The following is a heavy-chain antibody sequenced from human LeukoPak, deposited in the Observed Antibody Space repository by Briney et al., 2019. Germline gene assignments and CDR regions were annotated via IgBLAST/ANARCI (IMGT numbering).Heavy chain of an antibody. J-gene: IGHJ4*02. Sequence: ALVKVSCKASGYTFTDYYMHWVRQAPGQGFEWMGWINPNDGDTNYAQKFQGRVTMTRDTSISTAHMEVSRLRSDDTAVYYCARANFLYCSSSTCLFDYWGQGTLVTVSS. CDR2: INPNDGDT. D-gene: IGHD2-2*01. V-gene: IGHV1-2*02. CDR3: ARANFLYCSSSTCLFDY. CDR1: GYTFTDYY.